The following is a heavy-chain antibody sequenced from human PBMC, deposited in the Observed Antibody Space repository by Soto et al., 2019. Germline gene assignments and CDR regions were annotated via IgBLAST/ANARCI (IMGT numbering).Heavy chain of an antibody. V-gene: IGHV1-69*01. CDR3: ARVPPDYGDYYYYGMDV. CDR1: GGTFSSYA. J-gene: IGHJ6*02. D-gene: IGHD4-17*01. Sequence: QVQLVQSGAEVKKPGSSVKVSCKASGGTFSSYAISWVRQAPGQGLEWMGGIIPIFGTANYAQKFQGRVTVTADESTSKAYMEVSSLRSEDTAVYYCARVPPDYGDYYYYGMDVWGQGTTVTVSS. CDR2: IIPIFGTA.